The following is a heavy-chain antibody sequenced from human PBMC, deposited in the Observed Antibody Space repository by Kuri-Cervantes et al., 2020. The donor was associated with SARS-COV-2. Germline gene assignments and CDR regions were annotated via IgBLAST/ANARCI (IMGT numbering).Heavy chain of an antibody. J-gene: IGHJ6*02. CDR2: IYHSGST. D-gene: IGHD2-2*01. CDR3: ARGPPGWCSSTSCYGAYYGMDV. V-gene: IGHV4-38-2*01. Sequence: GSLRLSCAVSGYSISSGYYWGWIRQPPGKGLEWIGSIYHSGSTYYNPSLKSRVTISVDTSRNQFSLKLSSVTAADTAVYYCARGPPGWCSSTSCYGAYYGMDVWGQGTTVTVSS. CDR1: GYSISSGYY.